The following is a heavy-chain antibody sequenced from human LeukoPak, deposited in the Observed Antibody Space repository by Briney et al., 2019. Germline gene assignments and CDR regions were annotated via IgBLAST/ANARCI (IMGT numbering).Heavy chain of an antibody. V-gene: IGHV3-30*02. Sequence: GGSLRLSCAASGFSFSTYGIHWVRQAPGKGLEWVAFTRSDGSNYFHAHSVQGRFTISRDNSQNTLYLQMNSLRAEDTAVYYCAKERQPYPYGDYIDPWGQGTLVTVSS. CDR3: AKERQPYPYGDYIDP. CDR1: GFSFSTYG. J-gene: IGHJ5*02. D-gene: IGHD4-17*01. CDR2: TRSDGSNY.